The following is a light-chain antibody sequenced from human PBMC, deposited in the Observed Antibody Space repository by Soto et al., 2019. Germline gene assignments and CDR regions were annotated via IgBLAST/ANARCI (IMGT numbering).Light chain of an antibody. Sequence: QPVVTQPPSASASLGASVTLTCTLSSGYSNYKVDWYQQRPGKGPRFVMRVGTGGIVGSKGDGIPDRFSVLGSGLNRYLTIKNIQEEDESDYHCGADHGSGSNFVRVFGTGTKLTVL. CDR1: SGYSNYK. CDR2: VGTGGIVG. J-gene: IGLJ1*01. V-gene: IGLV9-49*01. CDR3: GADHGSGSNFVRV.